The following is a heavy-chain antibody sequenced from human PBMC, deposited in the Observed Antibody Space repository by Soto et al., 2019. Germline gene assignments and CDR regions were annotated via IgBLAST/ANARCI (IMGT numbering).Heavy chain of an antibody. CDR3: AARRATVRETPLGPES. CDR1: GFTFSSYA. V-gene: IGHV3-23*01. CDR2: ISGSGGST. D-gene: IGHD3-10*02. J-gene: IGHJ5*02. Sequence: GGSLRLSCAASGFTFSSYAMSWVRQAPGKGLEWVSAISGSGGSTYYADSVKGRFTISRDNSKNTLYLQLNSLSADDTAVYYCAARRATVRETPLGPESWGQGTLVTVSS.